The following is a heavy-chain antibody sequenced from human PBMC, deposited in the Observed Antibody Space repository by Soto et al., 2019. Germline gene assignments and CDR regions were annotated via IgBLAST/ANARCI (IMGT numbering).Heavy chain of an antibody. CDR1: GFTFINYA. V-gene: IGHV3-23*01. CDR2: IDDSGAST. J-gene: IGHJ5*02. CDR3: AKDVYRSATMPCFAT. D-gene: IGHD2-2*01. Sequence: GGSLRLSCEASGFTFINYAMSWVRQAPGKGLEWVSGIDDSGASTYYADSMKGRFSIPRDNSKNPPYLQMHGLRVEDTAVYYCAKDVYRSATMPCFATWGQGPLVTAPQ.